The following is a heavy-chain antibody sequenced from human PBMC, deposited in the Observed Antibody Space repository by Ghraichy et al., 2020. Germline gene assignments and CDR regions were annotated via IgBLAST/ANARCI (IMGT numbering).Heavy chain of an antibody. CDR2: IGTAGDT. CDR3: TRAVLGQWLSMDY. V-gene: IGHV3-13*01. J-gene: IGHJ4*02. Sequence: LSLTCAASGFTFSNYDMHWVRQVTGKGLEWVSAIGTAGDTYYPGSVKGRFTVSRENAKNSLYLQMNSLRDGDTAVYYCTRAVLGQWLSMDYWGQGTLVTVSS. D-gene: IGHD6-19*01. CDR1: GFTFSNYD.